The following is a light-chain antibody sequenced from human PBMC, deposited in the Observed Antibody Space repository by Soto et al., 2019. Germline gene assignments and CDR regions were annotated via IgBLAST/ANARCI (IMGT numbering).Light chain of an antibody. Sequence: DIQMTQSPSALSASVGDRVTITCQASQDISNYLNWYQEKPGKAPDLLIYDVSKLETGVPSRFSGSGSGTDFTFTISSLQPEDIATYYCQQYNNWPRASFGGGTKVEIK. CDR3: QQYNNWPRAS. CDR1: QDISNY. V-gene: IGKV1-33*01. J-gene: IGKJ4*01. CDR2: DVS.